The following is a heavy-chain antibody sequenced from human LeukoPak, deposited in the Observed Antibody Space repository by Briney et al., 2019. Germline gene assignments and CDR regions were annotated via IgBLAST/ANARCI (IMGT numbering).Heavy chain of an antibody. CDR3: AGCLRFLEWLRIDY. J-gene: IGHJ4*02. V-gene: IGHV1-18*01. CDR1: GYTFTSYG. D-gene: IGHD3-3*01. Sequence: VASVKVSCKASGYTFTSYGISWVRQAPGQGLEWMGWISAYNGNTNYAQKLQGRVTMTTDTSTSTAYMELRSLRSDDTAVYYCAGCLRFLEWLRIDYWGQGTLVTVSS. CDR2: ISAYNGNT.